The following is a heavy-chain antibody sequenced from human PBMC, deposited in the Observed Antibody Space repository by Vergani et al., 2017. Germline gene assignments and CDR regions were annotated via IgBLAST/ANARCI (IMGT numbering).Heavy chain of an antibody. Sequence: QVQLVESGGGVVQPGRSLRLSCETSGLMLNNYGMHWVRQAPGKGLEWVAVISSDGYNKHYADSVKGRLTISRDNSQNTLSLQMDSRTAEHTAIYFCVNAYYYDQSGLASFDYWGQGTLVTVSS. CDR2: ISSDGYNK. J-gene: IGHJ4*02. D-gene: IGHD3-22*01. CDR3: VNAYYYDQSGLASFDY. CDR1: GLMLNNYG. V-gene: IGHV3-30*18.